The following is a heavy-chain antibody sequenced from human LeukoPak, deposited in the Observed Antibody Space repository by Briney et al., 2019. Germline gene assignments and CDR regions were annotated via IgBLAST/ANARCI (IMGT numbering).Heavy chain of an antibody. CDR3: ARDRYSGYDY. D-gene: IGHD5-12*01. V-gene: IGHV1-2*02. CDR2: INPNSDGT. J-gene: IGHJ4*02. CDR1: GYTFTGYY. Sequence: ASVKVSCKASGYTFTGYYLHWTRQAPGQGLEGMGWINPNSDGTSYAQKFQGRVTMTSDTSISTAYMELSSLRSDDTAVYYCARDRYSGYDYWGQGTLVTVSS.